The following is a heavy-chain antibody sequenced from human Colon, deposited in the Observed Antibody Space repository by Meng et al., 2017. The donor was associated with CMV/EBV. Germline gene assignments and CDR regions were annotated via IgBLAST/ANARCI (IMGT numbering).Heavy chain of an antibody. CDR3: ARGSYCSNGSCHSANFDY. CDR1: GFTFSAYN. Sequence: GGSLRLSCVTSGFTFSAYNMDWVRQTPERGLEWVASITGNTDYIHYSASVTGRFTISRDNAKNSLSLQMNALRAEDTGVYFCARGSYCSNGSCHSANFDYWGQGTLVTVSS. V-gene: IGHV3-21*01. J-gene: IGHJ4*02. CDR2: ITGNTDYI. D-gene: IGHD2-15*01.